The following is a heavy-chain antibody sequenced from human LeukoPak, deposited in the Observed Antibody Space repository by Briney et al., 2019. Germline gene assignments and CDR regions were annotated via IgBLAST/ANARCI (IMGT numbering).Heavy chain of an antibody. CDR3: ARVPIPYDFWSGSFSYYFDY. CDR1: GGSVSSGSYY. V-gene: IGHV4-61*01. Sequence: SETLSLTCTVSGGSVSSGSYYWSWIRQPPGKGLEWIGYIYYSGSTNYNPSLKSRVTISVDTSKNQFSLKLSSVTAAHTAVYYCARVPIPYDFWSGSFSYYFDYWGQGTLVTVSS. CDR2: IYYSGST. J-gene: IGHJ4*02. D-gene: IGHD3-3*01.